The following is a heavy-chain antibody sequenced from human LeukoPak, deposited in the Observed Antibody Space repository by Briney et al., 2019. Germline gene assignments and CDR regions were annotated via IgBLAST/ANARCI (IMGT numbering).Heavy chain of an antibody. J-gene: IGHJ6*02. V-gene: IGHV1-46*01. CDR3: AREDVVLVDAVRYQYYGMDV. CDR2: INPSGGST. Sequence: ASVKVSCKASGYNFISYYMHWVRQAPGQGLEWMGIINPSGGSTSYAQKFQDRVTMTRDTSTSTVYMELSSRKSEDTAVDYCAREDVVLVDAVRYQYYGMDVWGQGTTVTVSS. CDR1: GYNFISYY. D-gene: IGHD2-8*01.